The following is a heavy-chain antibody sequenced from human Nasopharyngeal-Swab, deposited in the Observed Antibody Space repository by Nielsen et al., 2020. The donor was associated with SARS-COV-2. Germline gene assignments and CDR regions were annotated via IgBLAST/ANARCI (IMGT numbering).Heavy chain of an antibody. Sequence: GESLKISCAASGFTVSSNYTSWVRQAPGKGLGWVSIIYSGGSTHYADSVKGRFTISRDNSKNTVHLQMKSLRAEDTAIYYCARDNDEYGMDVWGQGTTVTVSS. CDR1: GFTVSSNY. CDR3: ARDNDEYGMDV. CDR2: IYSGGST. J-gene: IGHJ6*02. D-gene: IGHD1-1*01. V-gene: IGHV3-53*01.